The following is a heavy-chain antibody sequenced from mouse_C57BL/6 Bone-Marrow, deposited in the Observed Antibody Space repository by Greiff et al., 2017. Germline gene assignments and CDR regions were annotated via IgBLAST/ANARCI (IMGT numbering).Heavy chain of an antibody. CDR1: GFTFSSYA. J-gene: IGHJ1*03. D-gene: IGHD2-4*01. Sequence: EVQLVESGGGLVKPGGSLKLSCAASGFTFSSYAMSWVRQTPEKRLEWVATISDGGSYTYYPDNVKGRFPISRDNAKNNLYLQMSHLKSEDTAMYYCARESTMIPYWYFDVWGTGTTVTVSS. V-gene: IGHV5-4*01. CDR3: ARESTMIPYWYFDV. CDR2: ISDGGSYT.